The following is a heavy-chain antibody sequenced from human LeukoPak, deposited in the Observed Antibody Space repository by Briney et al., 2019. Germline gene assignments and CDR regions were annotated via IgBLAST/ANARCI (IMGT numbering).Heavy chain of an antibody. V-gene: IGHV3-66*01. Sequence: GGSLRLSCAVSTFTVASNYMSWVRQTPGKGLVWVSDIYQGGSTYYSDSVKGRFTISRDNAKNTLYLQMNSLRVEDTAVYYCARGRPHGNDYWGQGTLVTVSS. CDR3: ARGRPHGNDY. D-gene: IGHD4-23*01. CDR1: TFTVASNY. CDR2: IYQGGST. J-gene: IGHJ4*02.